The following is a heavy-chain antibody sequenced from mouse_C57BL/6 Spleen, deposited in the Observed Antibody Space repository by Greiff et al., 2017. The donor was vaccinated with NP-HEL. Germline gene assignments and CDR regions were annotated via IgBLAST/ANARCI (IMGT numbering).Heavy chain of an antibody. D-gene: IGHD1-1*01. J-gene: IGHJ2*01. CDR3: ARYGCGSSSDD. CDR2: IDPSDSYT. V-gene: IGHV1-50*01. Sequence: QVQLQQPGAELVKPGASVKLSCKASGYTFTSYWMQWVKQRPGQGLEWIGEIDPSDSYTNYAQTFKGKATLTVDNSSSTAYMQLSSLTSEDCAVDYRARYGCGSSSDDWGKGTTLTVSS. CDR1: GYTFTSYW.